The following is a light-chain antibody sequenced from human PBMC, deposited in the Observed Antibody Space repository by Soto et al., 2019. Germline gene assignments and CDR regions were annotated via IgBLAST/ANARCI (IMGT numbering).Light chain of an antibody. CDR3: SSYSGTSDEV. Sequence: QSVLTQPASVSGSPGQSITISCTGTSTDIAPYNYVSWYQQHPGKVPKLIICEVSNRPSGVSNRFSGSKSGNTASLTISGLQAEDEADYYCSSYSGTSDEVFGTGTKVTVL. CDR1: STDIAPYNY. CDR2: EVS. J-gene: IGLJ1*01. V-gene: IGLV2-14*01.